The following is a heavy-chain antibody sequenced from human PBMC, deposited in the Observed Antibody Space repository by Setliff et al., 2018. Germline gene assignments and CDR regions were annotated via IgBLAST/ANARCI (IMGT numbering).Heavy chain of an antibody. CDR2: IYTSGST. V-gene: IGHV4-61*09. CDR1: GGSISTSSYY. D-gene: IGHD6-13*01. Sequence: SETLSLTCTVSGGSISTSSYYWGWIRQPAGKGLEWIGHIYTSGSTNYNPSLKSRVTIAVDTSKNQFSLKLSSVTAADTAVYYCARRGMSSIWFKGYFDYWGQGTLVTVSS. CDR3: ARRGMSSIWFKGYFDY. J-gene: IGHJ4*02.